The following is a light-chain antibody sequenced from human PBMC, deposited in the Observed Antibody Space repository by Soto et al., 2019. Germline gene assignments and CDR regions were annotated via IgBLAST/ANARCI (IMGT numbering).Light chain of an antibody. J-gene: IGLJ3*02. V-gene: IGLV4-69*01. Sequence: QLVLTQSPSASASLGASVKLTCTLSSGHSSYAIAWHQQQPEKGPRYLMKLNSDGSHSKGDGIPDRFSGSSSGAERYLTISSLQSEDEADYYRQTWGTGIQVFGGGTKDTVL. CDR2: LNSDGSH. CDR1: SGHSSYA. CDR3: QTWGTGIQV.